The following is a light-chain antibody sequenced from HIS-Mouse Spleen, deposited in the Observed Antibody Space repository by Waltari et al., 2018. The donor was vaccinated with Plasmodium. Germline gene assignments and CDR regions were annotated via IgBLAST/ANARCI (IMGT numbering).Light chain of an antibody. J-gene: IGKJ3*01. CDR2: GAS. CDR1: QSVSSY. CDR3: QQYNNWSFT. V-gene: IGKV3-15*01. Sequence: IVMTQSPATLSVSPGERATLSCRASQSVSSYLAWYQQKPGQAPRLLIYGASTRATGIPARFSGSGSGTEFTLTISSLQSEDFAVYYCQQYNNWSFTFGPGTKVDIK.